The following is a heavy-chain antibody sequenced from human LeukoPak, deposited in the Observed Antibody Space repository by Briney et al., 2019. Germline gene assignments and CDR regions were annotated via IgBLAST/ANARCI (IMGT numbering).Heavy chain of an antibody. Sequence: SETLSLTCTVSGDSINTYYWSWIRQPPGKGLEWTGYVYHSGSTSYSSSLKSRVTISIDTSKKQFSLILTSVTAADTAVYYCARVGGSYRSHFDYWGQGTLVTVSS. J-gene: IGHJ4*02. D-gene: IGHD1-26*01. CDR2: VYHSGST. V-gene: IGHV4-59*08. CDR1: GDSINTYY. CDR3: ARVGGSYRSHFDY.